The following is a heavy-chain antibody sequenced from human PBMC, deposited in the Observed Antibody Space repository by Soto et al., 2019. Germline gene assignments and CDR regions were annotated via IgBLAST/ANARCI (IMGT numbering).Heavy chain of an antibody. CDR3: ARDGPVPYNWFDP. Sequence: SETLSLTCTVSGGSISSYYWSWIRQPPGKGLEWIGYIYYSGSTNYNPSLKSRVTISVDTSKNQFSLKLSSVTAADTDVYYCARDGPVPYNWFDPWGQVTLVTVPQ. V-gene: IGHV4-59*01. D-gene: IGHD2-2*01. CDR1: GGSISSYY. CDR2: IYYSGST. J-gene: IGHJ5*02.